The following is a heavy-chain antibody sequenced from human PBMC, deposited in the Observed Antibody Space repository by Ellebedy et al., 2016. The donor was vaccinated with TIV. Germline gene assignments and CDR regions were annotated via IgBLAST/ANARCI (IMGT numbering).Heavy chain of an antibody. J-gene: IGHJ4*02. CDR2: INQDGSEI. D-gene: IGHD3-10*01. Sequence: PGGSLRLSCAASGFTFSSYWMSWVRQAPGKGLEWVANINQDGSEIYYVDSVKGRFTISRDNAKNSLCLQMNSLRAEDTAVYYCARGDVVYYYGSGSYSNYFDYWGLGTLVTVSS. CDR1: GFTFSSYW. V-gene: IGHV3-7*03. CDR3: ARGDVVYYYGSGSYSNYFDY.